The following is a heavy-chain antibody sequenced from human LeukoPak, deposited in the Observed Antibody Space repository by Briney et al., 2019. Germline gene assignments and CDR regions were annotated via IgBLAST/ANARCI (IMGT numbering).Heavy chain of an antibody. CDR2: ISFSDGT. CDR3: ARIRRHNYDWYADDS. Sequence: SETLSLTCAVSGASVSSNYWSWIRQSAGERLEWIGRISFSDGTNYSPSLKSRVSMSLDASKNQFSLKLTSVTAADTAVYYCARIRRHNYDWYADDSWGQGALVPVSS. V-gene: IGHV4-4*07. J-gene: IGHJ4*02. CDR1: GASVSSNY. D-gene: IGHD3-9*01.